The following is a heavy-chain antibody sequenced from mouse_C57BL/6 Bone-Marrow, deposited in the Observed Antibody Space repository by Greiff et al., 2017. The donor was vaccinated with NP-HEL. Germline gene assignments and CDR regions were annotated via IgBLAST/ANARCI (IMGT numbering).Heavy chain of an antibody. CDR3: ARQGLRNYCYWYFDV. CDR1: GFTFSSYG. CDR2: ISSGGSYT. J-gene: IGHJ1*03. Sequence: EVQLVESGGDLVKPGGSLKLSCAASGFTFSSYGMSWVRQTPDKRLEWVATISSGGSYTYYPDSVKGRFTISRDNAKNTRYLQMSSLKSEDTAMYYCARQGLRNYCYWYFDVWGTGTTVTVSS. D-gene: IGHD2-1*01. V-gene: IGHV5-6*01.